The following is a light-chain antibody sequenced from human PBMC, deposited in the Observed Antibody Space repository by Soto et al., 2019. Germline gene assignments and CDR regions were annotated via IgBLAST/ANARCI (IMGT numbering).Light chain of an antibody. CDR1: SSDVGNYNY. Sequence: QSVLTQPASVSGSPGQSITISCTGTSSDVGNYNYVSWYQQHPDKAPKVMIYDVSNRPSGVSNRFSGSKSGNTASLTISGLQAEDEADYYCSSYTSSGNYLFGTGTKVTVL. CDR2: DVS. CDR3: SSYTSSGNYL. J-gene: IGLJ1*01. V-gene: IGLV2-14*01.